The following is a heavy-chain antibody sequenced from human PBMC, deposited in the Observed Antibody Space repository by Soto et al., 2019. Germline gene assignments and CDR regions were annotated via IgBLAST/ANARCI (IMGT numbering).Heavy chain of an antibody. D-gene: IGHD3-3*01. CDR2: IIPIFGTA. CDR3: ARVRAYYDFWSGYGGGYYYYGMDV. J-gene: IGHJ6*02. V-gene: IGHV1-69*06. CDR1: GGTFSSYA. Sequence: SVKVSCKASGGTFSSYAISWVRQAPGQGLEWMGGIIPIFGTAHYAQKFQGRVTITADKSTSTAYMELSSLRSEDTAVYYCARVRAYYDFWSGYGGGYYYYGMDVWGQGTTVTVSS.